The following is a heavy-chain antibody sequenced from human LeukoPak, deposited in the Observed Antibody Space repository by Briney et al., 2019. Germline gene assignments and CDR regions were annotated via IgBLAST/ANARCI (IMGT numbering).Heavy chain of an antibody. J-gene: IGHJ6*03. Sequence: PSETLSLTCTVSGGSISSTSYYWGWIRQPPGKGLEWIGSIYYRGSTYYNPSLKSRVTISVDTSKNQFSLKLSSVTAADTAVYYCARGGGQFTVTTDPYYYYYMDVWGKGTTVTVSS. CDR1: GGSISSTSYY. V-gene: IGHV4-39*07. CDR3: ARGGGQFTVTTDPYYYYYMDV. CDR2: IYYRGST. D-gene: IGHD4-11*01.